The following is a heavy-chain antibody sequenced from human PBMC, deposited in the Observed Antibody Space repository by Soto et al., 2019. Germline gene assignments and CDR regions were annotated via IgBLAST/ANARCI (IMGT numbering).Heavy chain of an antibody. J-gene: IGHJ5*02. Sequence: EVQLVESGGGLVQPGGSLRLSCAASGFSFSSYSMNWVRQAPGKGLEWVSYISSSSSTIYYADSVKGRFTISRDNAKNSLYLQMNSLRPEDTAVYYCARSSSSWPNWFDPWGQGTLLTVSS. CDR1: GFSFSSYS. D-gene: IGHD6-13*01. CDR3: ARSSSSWPNWFDP. V-gene: IGHV3-48*01. CDR2: ISSSSSTI.